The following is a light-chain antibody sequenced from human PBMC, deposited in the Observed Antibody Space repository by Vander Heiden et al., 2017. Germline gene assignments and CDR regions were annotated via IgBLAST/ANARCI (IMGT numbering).Light chain of an antibody. Sequence: QSALTQPASVSGSPGQSITISCPGTSSDVGGYKYFSWYQQHPGNAPMLSIYEVSNRPSGVSNRFSASKSGTTASPTISGLQAEDDAYDYCTSYTSSSTLVFGTGTKLTVL. J-gene: IGLJ1*01. CDR2: EVS. V-gene: IGLV2-14*01. CDR1: SSDVGGYKY. CDR3: TSYTSSSTLV.